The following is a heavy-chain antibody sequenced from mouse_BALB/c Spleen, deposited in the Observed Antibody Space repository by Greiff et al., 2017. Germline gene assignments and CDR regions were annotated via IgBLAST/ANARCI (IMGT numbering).Heavy chain of an antibody. D-gene: IGHD2-14*01. CDR2: IYPSDSYT. Sequence: QVQLQQSGAELVRPGASVKLSCKASGYTFTSYWINWVKQRPGQGLEWIGNIYPSDSYTNYNQKFKDKATLTVDKSSSTAYMQLSSPTSEDSAVYYCTRYDYLDYWGQGTTLTVSS. V-gene: IGHV1-69*02. J-gene: IGHJ2*01. CDR1: GYTFTSYW. CDR3: TRYDYLDY.